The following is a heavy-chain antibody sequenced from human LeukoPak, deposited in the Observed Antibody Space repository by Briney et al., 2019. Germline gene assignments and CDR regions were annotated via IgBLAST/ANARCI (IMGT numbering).Heavy chain of an antibody. D-gene: IGHD3-9*01. J-gene: IGHJ4*02. CDR1: GYTFTSYA. CDR2: INAGNGNT. V-gene: IGHV1-3*01. CDR3: AREGDILTGYYLEDY. Sequence: ASVKVSCKASGYTFTSYAMHWVRQAPGQRLEWMGWINAGNGNTKFSQKFQGRVTITRDTSASTAYMELSSLRSEDTAVYYCAREGDILTGYYLEDYWGQGTLVTVSS.